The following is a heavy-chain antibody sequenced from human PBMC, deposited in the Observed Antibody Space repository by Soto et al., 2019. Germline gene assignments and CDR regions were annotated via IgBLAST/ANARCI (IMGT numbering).Heavy chain of an antibody. CDR1: VGSSSSSSYY. D-gene: IGHD5-18*01. CDR3: ARQGYSYGFVLPFYYYGMDV. CDR2: IYYSGST. Sequence: PSETLSLTCTVSVGSSSSSSYYWGWILQPPGKGLEWIGSIYYSGSTYYNPSLKSRVTISVDTSKDQFSLKLSSVTAADTAVYYCARQGYSYGFVLPFYYYGMDVWGQGTTVTVSS. J-gene: IGHJ6*02. V-gene: IGHV4-39*01.